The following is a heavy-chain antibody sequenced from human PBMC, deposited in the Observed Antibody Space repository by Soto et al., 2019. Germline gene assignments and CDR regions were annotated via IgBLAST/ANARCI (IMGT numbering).Heavy chain of an antibody. CDR2: INSDGSST. CDR1: GLTFSGYW. Sequence: GGFQIRSCAASGLTFSGYWMHLVRQAPGKGLVWVSRINSDGSSTSYADSVKGRFTISRDNAKNTLYLQMNSLRAKDTAVYYCARDPSSYYYYYGMDVWGQGNKVKVSS. J-gene: IGHJ6*02. CDR3: ARDPSSYYYYYGMDV. V-gene: IGHV3-74*01.